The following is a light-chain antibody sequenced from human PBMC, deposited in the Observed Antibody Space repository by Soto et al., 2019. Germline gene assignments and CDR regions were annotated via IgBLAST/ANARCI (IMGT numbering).Light chain of an antibody. V-gene: IGLV2-14*01. CDR3: SSYTTSSTYV. CDR1: NSDVGAYNF. J-gene: IGLJ1*01. Sequence: QSALTQPASVSGSPGQSITISCTGTNSDVGAYNFVSWYQQYPGKAPKVITYDVSNRPSGVSNRFSGSKSGNTASLTISGLQDEDEADYSCSSYTTSSTYVFGTGTKLTVL. CDR2: DVS.